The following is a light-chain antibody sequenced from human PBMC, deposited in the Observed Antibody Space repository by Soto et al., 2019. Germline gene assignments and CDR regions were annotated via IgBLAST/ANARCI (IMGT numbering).Light chain of an antibody. Sequence: QSVMIQDGSVSGSPGQSFTISSTGTSSDVGGYNYVSWYQHHTGKPPKLMIYDVDKRPSGVPGRFSGYKYGNTASLTISGLQAEDEADYYCCSNAGSYPFVFGTGTKVTVL. J-gene: IGLJ1*01. CDR3: CSNAGSYPFV. CDR2: DVD. CDR1: SSDVGGYNY. V-gene: IGLV2-11*01.